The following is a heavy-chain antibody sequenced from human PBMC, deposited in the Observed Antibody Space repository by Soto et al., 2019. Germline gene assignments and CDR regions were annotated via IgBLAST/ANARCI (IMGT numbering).Heavy chain of an antibody. J-gene: IGHJ6*02. Sequence: QVQLVQSGAEVKKAGSSVKVSCKVSGGTFSSYRFSWVRQAPGQGLEWMGGITPVYGTPDYAQKFQGRVTVPADRSTNTAYMELSRLTSEDTAVYYCARDLPSLEVRSYGMDVWGQGTTVTVPS. CDR3: ARDLPSLEVRSYGMDV. CDR1: GGTFSSYR. CDR2: ITPVYGTP. D-gene: IGHD3-10*01. V-gene: IGHV1-69*06.